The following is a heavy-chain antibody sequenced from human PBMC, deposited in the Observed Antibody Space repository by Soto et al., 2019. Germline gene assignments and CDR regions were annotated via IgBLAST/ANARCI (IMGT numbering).Heavy chain of an antibody. CDR3: AKVTGYCSSSSCRRDYYYYYGMDV. CDR2: ISYDGSDK. Sequence: GGSLRLSCAASGFTFSSYGMHWVRQAPGKGLEWVAVISYDGSDKYYADSVKGRFSISRDNPKNTLYLQMNSLRPEDTAVYYCAKVTGYCSSSSCRRDYYYYYGMDVWGQGTTVTVS. J-gene: IGHJ6*02. CDR1: GFTFSSYG. V-gene: IGHV3-30*18. D-gene: IGHD2-2*01.